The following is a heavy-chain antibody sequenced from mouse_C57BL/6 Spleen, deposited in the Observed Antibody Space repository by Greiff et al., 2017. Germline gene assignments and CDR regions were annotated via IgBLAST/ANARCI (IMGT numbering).Heavy chain of an antibody. CDR3: ARGIYYDYGPIAY. Sequence: VQLQQPGAELVKPGASVKLSCKASGYTFTSYWMHWVKQRPGQGLEWIGMIHPNSGSSNYNEKFTSKATLTVDKSSSTAYMQLSSLTSEDSAVYYCARGIYYDYGPIAYWGQGTLVTVSA. J-gene: IGHJ3*01. D-gene: IGHD2-4*01. CDR1: GYTFTSYW. V-gene: IGHV1-64*01. CDR2: IHPNSGSS.